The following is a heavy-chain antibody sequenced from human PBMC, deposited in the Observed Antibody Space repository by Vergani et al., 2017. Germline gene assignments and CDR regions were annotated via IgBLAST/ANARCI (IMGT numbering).Heavy chain of an antibody. CDR1: GGSISSGYY. CDR3: ARQFWVSQGVVAFES. J-gene: IGHJ3*02. Sequence: QLQLQESGPGLVKPSGTLSLTCTVSGGSISSGYYWGWIRQPPGKGLEWIATVFHSGSTYYNPSLRRRVTMSVETSKTQFSLKLSTLTAADTAVYYCARQFWVSQGVVAFESWGHGTEVSVSS. CDR2: VFHSGST. V-gene: IGHV4-38-2*02. D-gene: IGHD3-16*01.